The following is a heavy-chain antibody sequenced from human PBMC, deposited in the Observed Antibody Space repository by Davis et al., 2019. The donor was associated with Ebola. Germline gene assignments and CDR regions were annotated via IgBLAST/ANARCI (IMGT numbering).Heavy chain of an antibody. CDR2: VHHRGDT. Sequence: PSETLSLTCTVSGGSIRSGSYYWAWIRQTPGKGLEWIGSVHHRGDTYSTPSLKSILTLSVDTSKNQFFLKLNSVTAADTAVYYCARRDTYSGWFDPWGQGTLVLVSS. D-gene: IGHD5-18*01. CDR1: GGSIRSGSYY. J-gene: IGHJ5*02. V-gene: IGHV4-39*01. CDR3: ARRDTYSGWFDP.